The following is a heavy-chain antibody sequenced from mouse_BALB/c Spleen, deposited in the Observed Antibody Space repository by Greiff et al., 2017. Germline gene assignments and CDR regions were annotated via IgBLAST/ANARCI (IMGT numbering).Heavy chain of an antibody. CDR2: IYPSDSYT. Sequence: QVQLQQPGAELVRPGASVKLSCKASGYTFTSYWINWVKQRPGQGLEWIGNIYPSDSYTNYNQKFKDKATLTVDKSSSTAYMQLSSPTSEDSAVYYCTRSYYDYDGYYAMDYWGQGTSVTVSS. V-gene: IGHV1-69*02. CDR1: GYTFTSYW. D-gene: IGHD2-4*01. J-gene: IGHJ4*01. CDR3: TRSYYDYDGYYAMDY.